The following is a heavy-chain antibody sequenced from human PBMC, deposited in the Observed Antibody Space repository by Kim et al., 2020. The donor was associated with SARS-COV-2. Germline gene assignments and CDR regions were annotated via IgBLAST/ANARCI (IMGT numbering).Heavy chain of an antibody. CDR1: GGSISSGGYY. D-gene: IGHD1-26*01. J-gene: IGHJ4*02. CDR3: ARVFPMYFPQWEPPSSYFDY. CDR2: IYYSGST. V-gene: IGHV4-31*03. Sequence: SETLSLTCTVSGGSISSGGYYWSWIRQHPGKGLEWIGYIYYSGSTYYNPSLKSRVTISVDTSKNQFSLKLSSVTAADTAVYYCARVFPMYFPQWEPPSSYFDYWGQGTLVTVSS.